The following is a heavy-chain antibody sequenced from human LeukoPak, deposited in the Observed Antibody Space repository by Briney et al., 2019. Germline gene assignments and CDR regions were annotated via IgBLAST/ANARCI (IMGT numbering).Heavy chain of an antibody. D-gene: IGHD5-18*01. V-gene: IGHV1-2*06. CDR1: GYSFAGYY. J-gene: IGHJ4*02. CDR2: INPNSGGP. Sequence: GASVKVSCKASGYSFAGYYIHWVRQARGQGLEWMGRINPNSGGPDYAQKFQGRVTMTRDTSISTAYLELSRLGNDDTAVYFCARGYSYDPNSFDYWGQGTLVTVSS. CDR3: ARGYSYDPNSFDY.